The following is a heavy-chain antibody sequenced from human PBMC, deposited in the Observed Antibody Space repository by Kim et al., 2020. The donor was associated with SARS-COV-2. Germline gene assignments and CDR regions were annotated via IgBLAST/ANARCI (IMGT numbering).Heavy chain of an antibody. CDR3: ARWVRGCYDCSTGSMDV. V-gene: IGHV4-31*03. CDR2: IYYTGTT. Sequence: SETLSLTCTVSGGSISSGGYYWSWIRQHPGKGLEWIGYIYYTGTTYYSPSLRSRVTISLDTSKNQFSLKLSSVTAADTAIYYCARWVRGCYDCSTGSMDVGGEGPTV. CDR1: GGSISSGGYY. J-gene: IGHJ6*02. D-gene: IGHD3-22*01.